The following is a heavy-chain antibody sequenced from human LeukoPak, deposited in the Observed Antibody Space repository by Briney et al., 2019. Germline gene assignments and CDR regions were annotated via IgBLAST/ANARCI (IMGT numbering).Heavy chain of an antibody. D-gene: IGHD1-14*01. CDR1: GFTFSNYA. CDR3: FTGGGY. CDR2: VGSSGDST. J-gene: IGHJ4*02. Sequence: GSPRLSCAASGFTFSNYAMSWVRQAPGKGLEWVSAVGSSGDSTYYADSVKGRFTISRDNAKNSLFLQMNSLRVEETAVYYCFTGGGYWGQGTLVTVSS. V-gene: IGHV3-23*01.